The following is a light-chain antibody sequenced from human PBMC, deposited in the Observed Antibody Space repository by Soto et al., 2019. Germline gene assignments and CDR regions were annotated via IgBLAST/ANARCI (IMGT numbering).Light chain of an antibody. J-gene: IGLJ7*01. CDR1: SSNIGAGYD. CDR2: TNG. V-gene: IGLV1-40*01. Sequence: QSLLTQPPSVSGAPGQRVTISCTGTSSNIGAGYDVNWYQHLPGAAPKLLIYTNGNRPSGVPDRFSGSKSGTSASLAITGLQAEDEADYYCQSYDSGLSGSVFGGGTQLTVL. CDR3: QSYDSGLSGSV.